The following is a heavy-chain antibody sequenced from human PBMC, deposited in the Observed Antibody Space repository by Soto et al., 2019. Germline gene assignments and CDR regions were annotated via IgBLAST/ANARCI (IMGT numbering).Heavy chain of an antibody. CDR2: INPKRGGA. J-gene: IGHJ6*02. CDR3: AREYSGYGIWYYYGMDV. Sequence: ASVKVSCKASGGGNLRDYRTTWVRRAPGQGLEWMGGINPKRGGANYAQNFQGRVTMTRDTSISTAYMELSRLRSDDTAVYYCAREYSGYGIWYYYGMDVWGQGTTVTVSS. D-gene: IGHD5-12*01. CDR1: GGGNLRDYR. V-gene: IGHV1-2*02.